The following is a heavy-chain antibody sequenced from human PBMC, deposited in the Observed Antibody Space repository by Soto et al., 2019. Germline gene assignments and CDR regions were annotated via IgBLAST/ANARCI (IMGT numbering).Heavy chain of an antibody. CDR3: ASERIVVVTGPHDAFDI. CDR2: IIPILGIA. J-gene: IGHJ3*02. V-gene: IGHV1-69*02. D-gene: IGHD2-21*02. Sequence: GASVKVSCKASGGTFSSYTISWVRQAPGQGLEWMGRIIPILGIANYAQKFQGRVTITADKSTSTAYMELSSLRSEDTAVYYCASERIVVVTGPHDAFDIWGQGTMVTVSS. CDR1: GGTFSSYT.